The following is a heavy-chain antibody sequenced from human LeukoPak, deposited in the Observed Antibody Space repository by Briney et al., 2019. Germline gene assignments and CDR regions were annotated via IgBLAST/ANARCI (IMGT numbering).Heavy chain of an antibody. D-gene: IGHD3-3*01. CDR2: IYSGGST. J-gene: IGHJ6*03. CDR1: GFTVSSNY. V-gene: IGHV3-53*01. Sequence: PPGGSLRLSCAASGFTVSSNYMSWVRQAPGKGLEWVSVIYSGGSTYYADSVKGRFTISRDNSKNTLYLQMNSLRAEDTAVYYCAKGTTIFGVLGWGGYMDVWGKGTTVTVSS. CDR3: AKGTTIFGVLGWGGYMDV.